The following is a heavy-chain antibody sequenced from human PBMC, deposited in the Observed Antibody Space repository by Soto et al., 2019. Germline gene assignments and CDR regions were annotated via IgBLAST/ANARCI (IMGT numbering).Heavy chain of an antibody. CDR2: IHYGGRT. J-gene: IGHJ5*01. D-gene: IGHD3-16*01. Sequence: QLQLQESGSGLVKPSQTLSLTCAVSGGSLNSGTYCWRWIRQSPGKGLEWIGYIHYGGRTYYNPSLKSRVTISADSSKTQFSLNLRSVTAADTAGYYCARGVRSIKWFDSWGPGILVTVSS. CDR1: GGSLNSGTYC. CDR3: ARGVRSIKWFDS. V-gene: IGHV4-30-2*06.